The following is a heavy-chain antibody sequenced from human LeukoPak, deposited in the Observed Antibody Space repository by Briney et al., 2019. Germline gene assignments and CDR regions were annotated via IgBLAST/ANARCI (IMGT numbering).Heavy chain of an antibody. V-gene: IGHV3-21*01. Sequence: GSLRLSCAASGFTFSFYNMNWVRQAPGKGLEWVSSISSSSSYIYYADSVKGRFTISRDNAKNSLYLQMNSLRAEDTAVYYCARDLPRGYSLYYYYGVDVWGQGTTVTVSS. CDR1: GFTFSFYN. CDR2: ISSSSSYI. J-gene: IGHJ6*02. D-gene: IGHD5-18*01. CDR3: ARDLPRGYSLYYYYGVDV.